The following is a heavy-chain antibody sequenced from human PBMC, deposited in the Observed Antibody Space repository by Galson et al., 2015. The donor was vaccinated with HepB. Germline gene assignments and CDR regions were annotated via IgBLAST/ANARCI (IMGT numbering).Heavy chain of an antibody. J-gene: IGHJ4*02. CDR2: ISNDGSNR. CDR1: GFTFSGHA. V-gene: IGHV3-30*04. CDR3: ASHIY. Sequence: SLRLSCAASGFTFSGHAMHWVRQAPGKGLEWVAVISNDGSNRYYADSVKGRFTISRDNSKNTLYMQMNSLRAEDTAVYYCASHIYWGQGTLVTVSS.